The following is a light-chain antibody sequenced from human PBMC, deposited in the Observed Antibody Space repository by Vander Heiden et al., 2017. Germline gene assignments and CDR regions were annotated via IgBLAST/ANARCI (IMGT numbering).Light chain of an antibody. CDR3: MQDILTLT. J-gene: IGKJ4*01. Sequence: VLTPSLLSLPVTPCEPASISGRSSQRLLHSNGYNFMECYLQKPGQSPQLLIDSCYMRAGGVPDRFSGSGSGTDFTLKSSRVDDEDVGVYYCMQDILTLTFGGGTKVEIK. CDR1: QRLLHSNGYNF. V-gene: IGKV2-28*01. CDR2: SCY.